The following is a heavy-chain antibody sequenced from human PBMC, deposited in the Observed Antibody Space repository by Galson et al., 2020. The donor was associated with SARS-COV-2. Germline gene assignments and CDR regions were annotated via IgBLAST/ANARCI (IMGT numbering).Heavy chain of an antibody. J-gene: IGHJ6*03. CDR1: GYSISSGYY. Sequence: SETLSLTCTVSGYSISSGYYWGWIRQPPGKGLELIGSIYHSGSTYYNPSLKSRVTISVDTSKNQFSLKLSSVTAADTAVYYCARDEDYYYYYMDVWGKGTTVTVSS. CDR2: IYHSGST. V-gene: IGHV4-38-2*02. CDR3: ARDEDYYYYYMDV.